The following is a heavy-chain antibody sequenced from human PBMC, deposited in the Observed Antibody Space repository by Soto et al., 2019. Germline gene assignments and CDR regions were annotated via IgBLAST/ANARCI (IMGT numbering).Heavy chain of an antibody. CDR1: GFTFSSYA. CDR3: ARDKSYGRTDLDY. V-gene: IGHV3-30-3*01. J-gene: IGHJ4*02. Sequence: QVQLVESGGGVVQPGRSLRLSCAASGFTFSSYAMHWVRQAPGKGLEWVAVISYDGSNKYYADSVKGRFTISRDNSKNTLYLQMNSLRAEDTAVYYCARDKSYGRTDLDYWGQGTLVTVSS. D-gene: IGHD5-18*01. CDR2: ISYDGSNK.